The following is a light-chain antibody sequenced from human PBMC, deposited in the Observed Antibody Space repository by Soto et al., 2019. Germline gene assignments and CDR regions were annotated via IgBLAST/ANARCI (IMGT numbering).Light chain of an antibody. CDR2: ASS. CDR1: QGIGTY. CDR3: QQVDSYPRT. V-gene: IGKV1-9*01. Sequence: IQLTQSPSSLSASVGDRVTVSCRASQGIGTYLFWYQQKSGKAPTVLIYASSTLQTGVPSRFSGSGSGTDFSLTISSLHPEDVATYYCQQVDSYPRTFGQGTKVDIK. J-gene: IGKJ1*01.